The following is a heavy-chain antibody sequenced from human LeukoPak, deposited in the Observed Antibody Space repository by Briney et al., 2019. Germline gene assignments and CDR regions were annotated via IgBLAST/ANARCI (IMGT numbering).Heavy chain of an antibody. J-gene: IGHJ4*02. CDR3: ARAPQGYYGSGSYYAYFDY. CDR1: GGTFSSYA. V-gene: IGHV1-69*05. CDR2: IIPIFGTA. Sequence: ASVRVSCKASGGTFSSYAISWVRQAPGQGLEWMGGIIPIFGTANYAQKLQGRVTMTTDTSTSTAYMELRSLRSDDTAVYYCARAPQGYYGSGSYYAYFDYWGQGTLVTVSS. D-gene: IGHD3-10*01.